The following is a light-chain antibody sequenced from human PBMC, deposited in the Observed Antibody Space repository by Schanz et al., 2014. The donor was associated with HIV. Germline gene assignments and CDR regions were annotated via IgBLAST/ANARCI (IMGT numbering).Light chain of an antibody. Sequence: QSVLTQPPSASGPPGQRVTISCSGSSSNIGSNYVYWYQQLPGTAPKLLIYRNNQRPSGVPDRFSGSKSGTSASLAISGLQSEDEADYYCSSYAGSNNYVFGTGTKLTVL. V-gene: IGLV1-47*01. CDR3: SSYAGSNNYV. CDR2: RNN. J-gene: IGLJ1*01. CDR1: SSNIGSNY.